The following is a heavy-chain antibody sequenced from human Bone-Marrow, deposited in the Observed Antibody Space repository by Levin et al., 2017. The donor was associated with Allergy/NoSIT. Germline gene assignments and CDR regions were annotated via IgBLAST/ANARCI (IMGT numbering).Heavy chain of an antibody. Sequence: GGSLRLSCRASGYVFSDYGITWVRQAPGQGFEWMGWISGDTAKTKTSQKVQGRITMTTDTSKSTAYMELRSLRSDDTAVYYCARENLAYGAYVLDEFDFWGQGTMVTVSS. CDR1: GYVFSDYG. CDR2: ISGDTAKT. J-gene: IGHJ3*01. CDR3: ARENLAYGAYVLDEFDF. V-gene: IGHV1-18*01. D-gene: IGHD4-17*01.